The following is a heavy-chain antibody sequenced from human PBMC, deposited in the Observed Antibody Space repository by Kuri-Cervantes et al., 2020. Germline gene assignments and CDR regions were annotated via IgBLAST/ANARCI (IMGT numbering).Heavy chain of an antibody. CDR1: GFTFSSQW. CDR2: INNDGSTT. D-gene: IGHD5-12*01. J-gene: IGHJ4*02. CDR3: ASQDLWLRLH. Sequence: GESLKISCAASGFTFSSQWMHWVRQAPGKGLVWVSHINNDGSTTTYADSVRGRFTISRDNAKNSLYLQMNSLRAEDTAVYYCASQDLWLRLHWGQGTLVTVSS. V-gene: IGHV3-74*01.